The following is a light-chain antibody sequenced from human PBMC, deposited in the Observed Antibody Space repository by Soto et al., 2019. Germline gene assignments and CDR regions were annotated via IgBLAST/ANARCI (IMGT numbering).Light chain of an antibody. Sequence: DIQMTQSPSSLSAAVGDRVTITCRASQSISFWLAWYQQKPGKAHKLLIYHASTLESGVPSRFSGCGSGTEFPLTISSLQPEDFATYFCHKYNDFSTFGRGTKVEVK. CDR3: HKYNDFST. CDR1: QSISFW. J-gene: IGKJ1*01. CDR2: HAS. V-gene: IGKV1-5*01.